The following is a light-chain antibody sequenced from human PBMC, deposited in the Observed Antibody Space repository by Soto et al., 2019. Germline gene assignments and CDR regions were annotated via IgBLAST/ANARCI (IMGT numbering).Light chain of an antibody. Sequence: EIVLTQSPGTLSLSPGERATLSCRASQSVSSSYLAWYQQKPGQAPRLLIYGASSRATGIPDRFSGSGSGRDFTLTISRLAPEAFAVYHCQHYGSSPPTFGGGTKVEI. CDR2: GAS. CDR1: QSVSSSY. V-gene: IGKV3-20*01. CDR3: QHYGSSPPT. J-gene: IGKJ4*01.